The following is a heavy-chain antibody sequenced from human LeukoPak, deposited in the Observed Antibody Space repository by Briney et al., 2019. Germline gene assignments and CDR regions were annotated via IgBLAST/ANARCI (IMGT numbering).Heavy chain of an antibody. D-gene: IGHD6-19*01. CDR2: VNAGNGNT. CDR1: GYTFTSYA. Sequence: GASVKVSCKASGYTFTSYAMHWVRQAPGQRLEWMGWVNAGNGNTKYSQKFQGRVTITRDTSASTAYMELSSLRSEDTAVYYCARDPAYSSGWPGSMDVWGQGTTVTVSS. CDR3: ARDPAYSSGWPGSMDV. V-gene: IGHV1-3*01. J-gene: IGHJ6*02.